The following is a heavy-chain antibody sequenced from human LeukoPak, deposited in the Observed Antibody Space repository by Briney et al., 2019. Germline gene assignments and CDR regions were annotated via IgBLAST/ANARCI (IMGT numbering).Heavy chain of an antibody. CDR2: MSPKTGDR. D-gene: IGHD2-21*02. CDR3: ARTPPKGDIDT. J-gene: IGHJ5*02. Sequence: ASVKVSSKASGYSFSNFHINWVRQASGQGLEWIGWMSPKTGDRGYALKFQGRVTMTSDTSEGTVYMEVHSLTSDDSAVYYCARTPPKGDIDTWGQGTMVTVSS. CDR1: GYSFSNFH. V-gene: IGHV1-8*01.